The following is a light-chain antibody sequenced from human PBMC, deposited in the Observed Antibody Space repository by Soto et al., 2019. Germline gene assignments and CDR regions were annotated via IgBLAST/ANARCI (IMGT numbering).Light chain of an antibody. CDR1: QSVSNN. V-gene: IGKV3-15*01. J-gene: IGKJ5*01. CDR3: QQYGSSPQPIT. CDR2: HPS. Sequence: EIVMTQSPATLSVSPGERATLSCRASQSVSNNLAWYQQKPGQAPRLLIYHPSTGATGIPARFSGSGSGTELTLTISRLEPEDFAVYYCQQYGSSPQPITFGQGTRLEIK.